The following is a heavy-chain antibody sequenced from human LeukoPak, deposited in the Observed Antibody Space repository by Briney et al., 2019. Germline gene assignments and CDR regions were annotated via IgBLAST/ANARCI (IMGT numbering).Heavy chain of an antibody. Sequence: ASVKVSCKASGYTFTSYDINWVRQATGQGLEWMGWMNPNSGNTGYAQKFQGRVTMTRNTSISTAYVELSSLRSEDTAVYYCATVDRIVGAQTFVYWGQGTLVTVSS. J-gene: IGHJ4*02. CDR3: ATVDRIVGAQTFVY. D-gene: IGHD1-26*01. V-gene: IGHV1-8*01. CDR2: MNPNSGNT. CDR1: GYTFTSYD.